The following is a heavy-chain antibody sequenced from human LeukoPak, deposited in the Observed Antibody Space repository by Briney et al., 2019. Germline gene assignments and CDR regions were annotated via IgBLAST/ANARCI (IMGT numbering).Heavy chain of an antibody. CDR1: GYTFTGYY. CDR3: ARVGEDYGSGSYYNVGWFDP. J-gene: IGHJ5*02. V-gene: IGHV1-2*02. D-gene: IGHD3-10*01. CDR2: INPNSGGT. Sequence: ASVKVSCKASGYTFTGYYMHWVRQAPGQGPEWMGWINPNSGGTNYAQKFQGRVTMTRDTSISTAYMELSRLRSDDTAVYYCARVGEDYGSGSYYNVGWFDPWGQGTLVTVSS.